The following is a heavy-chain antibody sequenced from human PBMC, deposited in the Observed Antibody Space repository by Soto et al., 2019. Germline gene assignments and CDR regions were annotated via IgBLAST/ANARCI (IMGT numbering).Heavy chain of an antibody. CDR3: ANSPGFGGYYVV. D-gene: IGHD3-10*02. CDR1: GGTFSTKYA. Sequence: SVKVSCKASGGTFSTKYAISWVRQAPGEGLEWMGGITPSFGTRDYAQKFQDRVTITADASTSIVYMELTSLRSQDTAVYYCANSPGFGGYYVVWGQGTLVTVSS. V-gene: IGHV1-69*13. CDR2: ITPSFGTR. J-gene: IGHJ4*02.